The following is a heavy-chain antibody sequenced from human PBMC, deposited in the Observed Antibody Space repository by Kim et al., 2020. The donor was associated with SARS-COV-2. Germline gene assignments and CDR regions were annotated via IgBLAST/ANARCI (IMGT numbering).Heavy chain of an antibody. CDR3: LGGYYFDY. J-gene: IGHJ4*02. D-gene: IGHD2-15*01. V-gene: IGHV1-3*01. Sequence: VKVSCKTSGHTFTRDSIHWVRQAPGQRLEWMGGIDCGNGNTIYSQKFQGRVTFTTDTSASTAYMELSSLRSEDSAVYYCLGGYYFDYWGQGTLVTVSS. CDR2: IDCGNGNT. CDR1: GHTFTRDS.